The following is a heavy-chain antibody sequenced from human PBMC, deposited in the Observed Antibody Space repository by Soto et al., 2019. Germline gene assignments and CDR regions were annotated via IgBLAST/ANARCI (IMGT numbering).Heavy chain of an antibody. D-gene: IGHD6-6*01. J-gene: IGHJ3*02. CDR1: GGTFSSYA. Sequence: QVQLVQSGAEVKKPGSSVKVSCNASGGTFSSYAISWVRQAPGQGLEWMGGIIPIFGTANYAHKFQGRVTITADDSTSTADMELSSLRSEDTAVYYCARHSSSSIAFDIWGQGTMVTVSS. CDR3: ARHSSSSIAFDI. V-gene: IGHV1-69*01. CDR2: IIPIFGTA.